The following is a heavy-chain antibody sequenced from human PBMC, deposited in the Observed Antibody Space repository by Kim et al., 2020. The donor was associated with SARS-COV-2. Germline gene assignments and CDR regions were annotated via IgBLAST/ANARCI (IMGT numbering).Heavy chain of an antibody. CDR3: ARDRGVC. V-gene: IGHV3-53*01. D-gene: IGHD3-10*01. J-gene: IGHJ4*03. CDR1: GFTVSSNY. CDR2: IYSDGST. Sequence: GGSLRLSCAASGFTVSSNYMSWVRQAPGKGLEWVSVIYSDGSTYYADSVKGGFTISRDNSKNTLYLHMNSLRAEDTAVYYCARDRGVCWGHESHVTFSS.